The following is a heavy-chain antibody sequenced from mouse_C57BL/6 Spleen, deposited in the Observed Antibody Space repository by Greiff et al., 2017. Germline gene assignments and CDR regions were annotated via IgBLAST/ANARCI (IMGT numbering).Heavy chain of an antibody. CDR3: ARSYDYDVWYFDV. J-gene: IGHJ1*03. D-gene: IGHD2-4*01. V-gene: IGHV1-39*01. Sequence: VQLQQSGPELVKPGASVKISCKASGYSFPDYNMNWVKQSNGKSLEWIGVINPNYGTTSYNQKFKGKATLTVDQSSSTAYMHLNSLTSEDSAVYYCARSYDYDVWYFDVWGTGTTVTVSS. CDR1: GYSFPDYN. CDR2: INPNYGTT.